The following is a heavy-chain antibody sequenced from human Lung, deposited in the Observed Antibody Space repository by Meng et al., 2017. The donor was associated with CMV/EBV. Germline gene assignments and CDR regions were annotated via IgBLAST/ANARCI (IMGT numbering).Heavy chain of an antibody. J-gene: IGHJ4*02. V-gene: IGHV3-30*03. CDR3: VRDGDHWNFDY. CDR2: ISYDGSNK. CDR1: GFSFSDYS. D-gene: IGHD1-1*01. Sequence: LSLTCAASGFSFSDYSMNWVRQAPGKGLEWVAVISYDGSNKYYADSVKGRFTISRDNSKNTLYLQMNRLRGEDTAVYFCVRDGDHWNFDYWGQGTLVTVSS.